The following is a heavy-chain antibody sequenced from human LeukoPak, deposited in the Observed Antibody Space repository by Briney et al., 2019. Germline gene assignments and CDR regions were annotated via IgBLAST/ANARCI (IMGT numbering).Heavy chain of an antibody. D-gene: IGHD5-12*01. V-gene: IGHV3-74*01. CDR3: ARGKYGGYFIDY. Sequence: GGSLRLSCGASGFTFTTHWIHWVRQAPGKGLVWVSRIKPDGSDTNYADSVKSRFTISRDNAKNTVYLQMNSLRAEDTAVYYCARGKYGGYFIDYWGQGTLVTVSS. CDR2: IKPDGSDT. CDR1: GFTFTTHW. J-gene: IGHJ4*02.